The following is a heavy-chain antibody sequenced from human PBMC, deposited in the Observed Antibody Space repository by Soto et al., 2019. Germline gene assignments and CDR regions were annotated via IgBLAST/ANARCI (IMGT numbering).Heavy chain of an antibody. Sequence: SETLSLTCTVSGGSVSSYYWSWIRQPPGKGLEWIGYIYYGGSTNYSPSLKSRINISVDTSKNQFSLKLSSVTAADTAVYYCAATWTDSGFDSLPFDYWGQGTLVTVSS. D-gene: IGHD5-12*01. CDR2: IYYGGST. J-gene: IGHJ4*02. CDR3: AATWTDSGFDSLPFDY. V-gene: IGHV4-59*02. CDR1: GGSVSSYY.